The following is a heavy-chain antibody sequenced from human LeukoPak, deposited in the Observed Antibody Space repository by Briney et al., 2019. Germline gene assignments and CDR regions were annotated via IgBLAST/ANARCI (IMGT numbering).Heavy chain of an antibody. D-gene: IGHD5-12*01. J-gene: IGHJ4*02. V-gene: IGHV3-20*04. Sequence: GGSLRLSCAASGFTFDDYAMSWVRQAPGKGLEWVSGINWNGVSTRYADSVKGRFTVSRDNTKNSLYLQMNTLRAEDTALYYCARGLRFDDYWSQGTLVTVSS. CDR2: INWNGVST. CDR3: ARGLRFDDY. CDR1: GFTFDDYA.